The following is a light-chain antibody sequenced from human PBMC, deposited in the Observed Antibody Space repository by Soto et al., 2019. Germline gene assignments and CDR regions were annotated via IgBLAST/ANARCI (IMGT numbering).Light chain of an antibody. V-gene: IGKV1-12*01. CDR3: QQANSFHFT. J-gene: IGKJ3*01. CDR1: QGISRW. Sequence: DIQMTQSASSVSASVGAIVTITCRALQGISRWLAWYQQKPGKAPTLLTYAASSLQSAVPSRFIGSGSGTDFTLTSSSLQPEDFSTYYCQQANSFHFTFGPGTKVDIE. CDR2: AAS.